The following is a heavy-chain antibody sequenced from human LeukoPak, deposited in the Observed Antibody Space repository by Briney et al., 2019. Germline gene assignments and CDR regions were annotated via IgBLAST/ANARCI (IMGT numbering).Heavy chain of an antibody. CDR2: INTDGSTT. D-gene: IGHD1-1*01. J-gene: IGHJ6*03. CDR1: GFTFSSYW. CDR3: ARHQDGTLEYYYYYMDV. V-gene: IGHV3-74*01. Sequence: GGSLRLSCAASGFTFSSYWMHWVRQAPGKGLVWVSRINTDGSTTNYADSVKGRFTISRDNAKNTLYLQMNSLRAEDTAVYYCARHQDGTLEYYYYYMDVWGKGTTVTVSS.